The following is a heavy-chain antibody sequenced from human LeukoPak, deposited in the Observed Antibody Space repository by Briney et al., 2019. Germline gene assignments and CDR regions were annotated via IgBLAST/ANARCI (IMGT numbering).Heavy chain of an antibody. CDR2: IWYDGSNK. V-gene: IGHV3-33*01. D-gene: IGHD3-16*02. CDR3: ARGRYDYVWGSYRYTEYYFDY. J-gene: IGHJ4*02. CDR1: GFTFSSYG. Sequence: GGSLRLSCAASGFTFSSYGTHWVRQAPGKGLEWVAVIWYDGSNKYYADSVKGRFTISRDNSKNTLYLQMNSLRAEDTAVYYCARGRYDYVWGSYRYTEYYFDYWGQGTLVTVSS.